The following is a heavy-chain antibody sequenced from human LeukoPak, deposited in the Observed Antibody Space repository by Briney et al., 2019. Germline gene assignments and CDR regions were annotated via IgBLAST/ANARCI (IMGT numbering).Heavy chain of an antibody. D-gene: IGHD2-15*01. Sequence: SETLSLTCTVSGYSISSGYYWGWIRQPPGKGLEWTGYIYHSGSTYYNPSLKSRVTISVDRSKNQFSLKLSSVTAADTAVYYCARGSYSGFGFDYWGQGTLVTVSS. CDR3: ARGSYSGFGFDY. V-gene: IGHV4-38-2*02. CDR2: IYHSGST. J-gene: IGHJ4*02. CDR1: GYSISSGYY.